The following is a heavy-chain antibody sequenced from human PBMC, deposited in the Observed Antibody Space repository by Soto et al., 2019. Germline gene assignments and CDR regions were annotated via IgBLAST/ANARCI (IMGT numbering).Heavy chain of an antibody. D-gene: IGHD6-6*01. CDR3: ASLNIATRGGYLGS. Sequence: PSETLSLTCRVSGDSISSYYWSWIRPPPGKGLEWIGYINYMGGTSYTPSLKGRVTISVDTSKNQFSLKVTSVTAADTAIYYCASLNIATRGGYLGSWGQGTLVTVSS. J-gene: IGHJ4*02. CDR2: INYMGGT. V-gene: IGHV4-59*01. CDR1: GDSISSYY.